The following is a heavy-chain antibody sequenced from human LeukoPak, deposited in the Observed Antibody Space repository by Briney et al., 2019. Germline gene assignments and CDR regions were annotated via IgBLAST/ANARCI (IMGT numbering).Heavy chain of an antibody. CDR3: AGEPIAARPSWFDP. D-gene: IGHD6-6*01. V-gene: IGHV4-4*07. CDR2: IYTSGST. J-gene: IGHJ5*02. CDR1: GGSISSYY. Sequence: SETLSLTCTVSGGSISSYYWSWIRQPAGKGLEWIGRIYTSGSTNYNPSLKSRVTMSVDTSKNQFSLRLSSVTAADTAVYYCAGEPIAARPSWFDPWGQGTLVTVSS.